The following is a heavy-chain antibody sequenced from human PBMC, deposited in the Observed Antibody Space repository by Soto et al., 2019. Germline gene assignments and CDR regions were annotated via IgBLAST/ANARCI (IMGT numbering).Heavy chain of an antibody. Sequence: GGSLRLSCAASGFTFSSYGMHWVRQAPGKGLEWVAVISYDGSNKYYADSVKGRFTISRDNSKNTLYLQMNSLRAEDTAVYYCAKDEGITGFYWGHGTLVTVSS. CDR3: AKDEGITGFY. V-gene: IGHV3-30*18. CDR1: GFTFSSYG. J-gene: IGHJ4*01. D-gene: IGHD1-20*01. CDR2: ISYDGSNK.